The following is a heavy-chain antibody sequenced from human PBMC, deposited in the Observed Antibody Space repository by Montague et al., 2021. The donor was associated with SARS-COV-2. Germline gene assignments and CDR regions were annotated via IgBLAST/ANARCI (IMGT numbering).Heavy chain of an antibody. CDR3: AKDPLQATYVGVGCSFDI. V-gene: IGHV3-23*01. J-gene: IGHJ3*02. CDR1: GFTLSTYA. CDR2: TNVIGGGT. Sequence: SLRLSCAASGFTLSTYALAWVRQAPGKGLEWVSTTNVIGGGTTYADSVKGRFTTSRDNSKNTLYLQMNSLRVEDTAIYYCAKDPLQATYVGVGCSFDIWGEGTMVTVSS. D-gene: IGHD3-10*01.